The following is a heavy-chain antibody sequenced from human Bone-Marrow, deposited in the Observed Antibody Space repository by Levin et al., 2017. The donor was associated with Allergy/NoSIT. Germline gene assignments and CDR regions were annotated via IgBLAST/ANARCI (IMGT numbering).Heavy chain of an antibody. CDR1: GDSVSGNNIA. CDR3: ARGSMSSFDF. Sequence: SQTLSLTCAISGDSVSGNNIAWNWIRQSPSRGLEWLGRAYYTSKWNIDYAVSVKSRLTINTDTSENQFSLQLISVTPEDTAVYYCARGSMSSFDFWGQGIVVTVSS. J-gene: IGHJ4*02. D-gene: IGHD2/OR15-2a*01. CDR2: AYYTSKWNI. V-gene: IGHV6-1*01.